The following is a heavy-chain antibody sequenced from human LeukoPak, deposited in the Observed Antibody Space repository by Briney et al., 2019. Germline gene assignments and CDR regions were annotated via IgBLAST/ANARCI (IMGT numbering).Heavy chain of an antibody. CDR3: VKGGQRYDFWRFDY. CDR1: GDSHSDYA. Sequence: PGGSLTLSCAVSGDSHSDYAMNWVRLAPGTALQWVSSISGSGGSTYYADSVKGRFSIPRDNSKNTLSLQMNILRAEDTALYYCVKGGQRYDFWRFDYWGQGTVVTVSS. D-gene: IGHD3-3*01. V-gene: IGHV3-23*01. J-gene: IGHJ4*02. CDR2: ISGSGGST.